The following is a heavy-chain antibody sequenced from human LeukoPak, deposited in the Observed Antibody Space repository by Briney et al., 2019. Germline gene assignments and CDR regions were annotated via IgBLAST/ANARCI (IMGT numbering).Heavy chain of an antibody. J-gene: IGHJ3*02. CDR2: INPNSGGT. Sequence: ASVKVSRKASGYTFTGYYMHWVRQAPGQGLEWMGWINPNSGGTNYAQKFQGRVTMTRDTSISTAYMELSRLRSDDTAVYYCARVLVSIGWQQLVVGAFDIWGQGTMVTVSS. V-gene: IGHV1-2*02. CDR1: GYTFTGYY. CDR3: ARVLVSIGWQQLVVGAFDI. D-gene: IGHD6-13*01.